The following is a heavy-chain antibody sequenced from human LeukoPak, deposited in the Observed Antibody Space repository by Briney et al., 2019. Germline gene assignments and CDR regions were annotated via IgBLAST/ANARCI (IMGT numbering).Heavy chain of an antibody. CDR3: AKGGDSSGYRYYYYYMDV. CDR1: GFTFSSYG. D-gene: IGHD3-22*01. V-gene: IGHV3-23*01. Sequence: GGSLRLSCAASGFTFSSYGMSWVRQAPGKGLEWVSAISGSGGSTYYADSVKGRFTISRDNSKNTLYLQMNSLRAEDTAVYYCAKGGDSSGYRYYYYYMDVWGKGTTVTVSS. CDR2: ISGSGGST. J-gene: IGHJ6*03.